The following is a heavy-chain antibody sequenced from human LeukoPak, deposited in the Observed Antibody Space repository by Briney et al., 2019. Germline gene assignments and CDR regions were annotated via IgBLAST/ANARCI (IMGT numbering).Heavy chain of an antibody. CDR1: GVIFSNAW. D-gene: IGHD2-2*02. Sequence: KAGGSLRLSCAASGVIFSNAWMSWVRQAPGKGLEWVGRIKSKADGETIDYAAPVKGRFTISRDDSKNTLYLQMNSLKTEDTAVYYCNTVDCSGASCYTTPLFHYWGQGTLVTVSS. CDR2: IKSKADGETI. J-gene: IGHJ4*02. V-gene: IGHV3-15*01. CDR3: NTVDCSGASCYTTPLFHY.